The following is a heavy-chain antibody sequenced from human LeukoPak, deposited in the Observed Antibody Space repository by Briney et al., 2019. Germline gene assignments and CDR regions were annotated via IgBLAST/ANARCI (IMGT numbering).Heavy chain of an antibody. Sequence: PSGTLSLTCTVSGDSINSLDLWSWVRQPPGKGLEWIGEMYLSGTTHSNPSVKSRVTISIDRSKNQFFLNLSSVTAADTAVYYCAGLVGRYSSGLYYYYFDYWGQGTLVTVSS. CDR1: GDSINSLDL. J-gene: IGHJ4*02. CDR3: AGLVGRYSSGLYYYYFDY. D-gene: IGHD3-22*01. CDR2: MYLSGTT. V-gene: IGHV4-4*02.